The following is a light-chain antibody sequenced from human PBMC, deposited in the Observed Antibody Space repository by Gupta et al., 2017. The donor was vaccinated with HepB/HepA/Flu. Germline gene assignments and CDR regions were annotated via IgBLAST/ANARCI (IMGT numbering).Light chain of an antibody. Sequence: DIQMTQSPSTLSASVGDRVTITCRASQSIGTWLAWYQQKPGRAPKVLIYRASTLYSGAPSRFSGSGSGTEFTLTISGLQPDDFATYYCQEYTSSRTFGQGTKVEI. CDR3: QEYTSSRT. V-gene: IGKV1-5*03. J-gene: IGKJ1*01. CDR1: QSIGTW. CDR2: RAS.